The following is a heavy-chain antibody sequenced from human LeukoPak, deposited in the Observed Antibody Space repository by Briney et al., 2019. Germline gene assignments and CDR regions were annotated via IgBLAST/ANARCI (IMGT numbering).Heavy chain of an antibody. V-gene: IGHV3-66*04. Sequence: GGSLRLSCAASGFTVSDNHMSWVRQSPEKGLEWVSIIESSGDMVYANSVKGRFTISRDISKNTVDLQMNSLKTEDTAVYYCTTHYLTVTTFDYWGQGALVTVSS. D-gene: IGHD4-17*01. CDR2: IESSGDM. CDR3: TTHYLTVTTFDY. J-gene: IGHJ4*02. CDR1: GFTVSDNH.